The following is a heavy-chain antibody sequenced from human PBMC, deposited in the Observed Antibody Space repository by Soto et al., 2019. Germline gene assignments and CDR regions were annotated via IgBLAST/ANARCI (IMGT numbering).Heavy chain of an antibody. CDR1: GFTFSGYG. CDR3: AKDKGPYSYGPYGLGV. D-gene: IGHD5-18*01. CDR2: ISYDGSNK. J-gene: IGHJ6*02. V-gene: IGHV3-30*18. Sequence: QVQLVESGGGVVQPGRSLRLSCAASGFTFSGYGMHWVRQAPGKVLEWVALISYDGSNKYYADSVKGRFTISRDNSKNKLYLKMNSPRAEDAAGLYCAKDKGPYSYGPYGLGVWGQGTKVTVSS.